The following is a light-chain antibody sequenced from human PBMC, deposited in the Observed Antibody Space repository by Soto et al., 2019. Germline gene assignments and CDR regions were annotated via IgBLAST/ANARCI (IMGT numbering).Light chain of an antibody. CDR2: DAS. V-gene: IGKV1-5*01. CDR1: QSLSSW. Sequence: DIQMTQSPSTLSASVGDRVTITCRASQSLSSWLAWYQQKPGKAPKLLIYDASSLESGVPSRFSGSGSGTEFTLTISSLQPDDFATYYCQHYNGYSFGQGTKVEIK. J-gene: IGKJ1*01. CDR3: QHYNGYS.